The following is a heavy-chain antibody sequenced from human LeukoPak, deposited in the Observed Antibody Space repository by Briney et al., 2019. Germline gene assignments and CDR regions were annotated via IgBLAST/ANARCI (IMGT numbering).Heavy chain of an antibody. D-gene: IGHD2-2*01. CDR3: AKAHCSPTSWSRIDY. CDR1: GFTFSTCA. Sequence: QTGVSLRLSCAASGFTFSTCAMGWVRQAPGKGLGWVSAISGSGGSSFYSDSVKGRFTISRDNSKNTVYLQMSGLRAEDTALYYCAKAHCSPTSWSRIDYWGQGTLVTVST. V-gene: IGHV3-23*01. CDR2: ISGSGGSS. J-gene: IGHJ4*02.